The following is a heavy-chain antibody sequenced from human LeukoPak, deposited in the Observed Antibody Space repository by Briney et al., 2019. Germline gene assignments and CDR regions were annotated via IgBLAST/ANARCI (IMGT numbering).Heavy chain of an antibody. CDR1: GGSISSGGYY. D-gene: IGHD3-9*01. CDR2: IYYSGST. V-gene: IGHV4-31*03. J-gene: IGHJ4*02. Sequence: PSQTLSLTCTVSGGSISSGGYYWSWIRQHPGKGLEWIGYIYYSGSTYYNPSLKSRVTISVDTSKNQFSLKLSSVTAADTAVYYCARGTSYYDILTGPDYWGQGTLVTLSS. CDR3: ARGTSYYDILTGPDY.